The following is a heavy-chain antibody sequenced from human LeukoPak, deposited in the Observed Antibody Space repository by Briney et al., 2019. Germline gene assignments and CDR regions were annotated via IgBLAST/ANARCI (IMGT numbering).Heavy chain of an antibody. CDR2: INHRGVT. CDR3: ARTVGRTASLSY. V-gene: IGHV4-34*01. D-gene: IGHD4-4*01. J-gene: IGHJ4*02. CDR1: GGSLSDYY. Sequence: PSETLSLTCAVYGGSLSDYYWTWVRQPPGKGLEWIGEINHRGVTTYYPSLKSRVTISIDTYRNQFSLTMHSLTAADTAVYYCARTVGRTASLSYWGQGTLVTVSS.